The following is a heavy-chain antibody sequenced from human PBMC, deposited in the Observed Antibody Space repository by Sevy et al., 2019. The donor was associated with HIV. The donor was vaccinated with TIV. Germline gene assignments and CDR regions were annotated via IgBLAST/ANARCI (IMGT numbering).Heavy chain of an antibody. CDR1: GGSFSGYY. D-gene: IGHD3-3*01. CDR3: AREGSQRITIFGVVITNWFDP. CDR2: INHSGST. V-gene: IGHV4-34*01. J-gene: IGHJ5*02. Sequence: SETLSLTCAVYGGSFSGYYWSWIRQPPGKGLEWIGEINHSGSTNYNPSLKSRVTISVDTSKNQVSLKLSSVTAADTAVYYCAREGSQRITIFGVVITNWFDPWGQGTLVTVSS.